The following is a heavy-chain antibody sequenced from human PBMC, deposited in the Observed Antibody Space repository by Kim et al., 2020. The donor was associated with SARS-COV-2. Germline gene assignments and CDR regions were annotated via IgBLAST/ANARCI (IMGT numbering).Heavy chain of an antibody. CDR3: ASLSTGYVSNKFYY. J-gene: IGHJ4*02. CDR2: VNSDGSST. Sequence: GGSLRLSCVASGFTFSSYWMHWVRQAPGKGLGWVSRVNSDGSSTTYADSVKGRFTISRDNARNTLYLQMNSLRAEDTAVYYCASLSTGYVSNKFYYCGQGALGTLSS. D-gene: IGHD3-16*01. V-gene: IGHV3-74*01. CDR1: GFTFSSYW.